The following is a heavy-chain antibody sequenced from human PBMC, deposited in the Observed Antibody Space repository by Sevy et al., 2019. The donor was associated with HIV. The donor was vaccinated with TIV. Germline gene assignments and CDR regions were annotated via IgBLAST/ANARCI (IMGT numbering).Heavy chain of an antibody. V-gene: IGHV3-23*01. Sequence: GGSLRLSCAASGFSFSSYGMSWVRQAPGKGLEWVSVISDAGGRTYYADSVEGRFTISRDNSRNTLYLQMNSLRAEDTAVYFCAKDRLVGGRDYFDYWGQGTLVTVSS. CDR3: AKDRLVGGRDYFDY. CDR1: GFSFSSYG. D-gene: IGHD1-26*01. CDR2: ISDAGGRT. J-gene: IGHJ4*02.